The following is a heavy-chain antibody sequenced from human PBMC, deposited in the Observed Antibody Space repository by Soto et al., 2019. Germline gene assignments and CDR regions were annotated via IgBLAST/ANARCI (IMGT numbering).Heavy chain of an antibody. CDR2: IIPIPGIA. J-gene: IGHJ5*02. D-gene: IGHD3-10*01. CDR3: ASDGHGSRINCFEP. V-gene: IGHV1-69*02. Sequence: QVQLVQSWAEVKKPGSAVKVSCKASGGTFSSYTISWVRQAPGQVLEWMGRIIPIPGIANYAQKFQGRVTITADKSTSTAYMELSSLRSEDTAVYYCASDGHGSRINCFEPWFQGTLNTVSS. CDR1: GGTFSSYT.